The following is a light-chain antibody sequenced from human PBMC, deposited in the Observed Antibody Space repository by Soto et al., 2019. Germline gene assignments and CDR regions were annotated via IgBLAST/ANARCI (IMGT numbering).Light chain of an antibody. V-gene: IGKV3-15*01. CDR2: AAS. CDR3: QQYGSSGT. Sequence: ELVMTQSPATLSVSTGARATLSCRASQSVSNKLVWYQQKPGQAPSLLIYAASTRATGIPARFIGIGSGTDFPLTISRLEPEDSAVYDCQQYGSSGTFGQGTKVDIK. J-gene: IGKJ1*01. CDR1: QSVSNK.